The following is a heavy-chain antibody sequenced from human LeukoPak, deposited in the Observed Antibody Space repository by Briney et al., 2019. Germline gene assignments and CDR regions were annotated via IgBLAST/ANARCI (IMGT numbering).Heavy chain of an antibody. V-gene: IGHV4-59*01. D-gene: IGHD3-16*01. CDR2: IYYSGST. J-gene: IGHJ4*02. CDR3: ARGRYGWLPFDY. CDR1: GGSISSYY. Sequence: SETLSLTCTVSGGSISSYYWSWIRQPPGKGLEWIGYIYYSGSTNYNPALKSRVTISVDTSKNQFTLRLSSVTAADTAVYYCARGRYGWLPFDYWGQGTLVTVSS.